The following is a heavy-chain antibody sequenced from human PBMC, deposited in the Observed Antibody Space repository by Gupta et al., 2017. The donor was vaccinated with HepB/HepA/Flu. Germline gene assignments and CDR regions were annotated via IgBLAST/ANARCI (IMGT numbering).Heavy chain of an antibody. Sequence: QVQLVESGGGVVQPGRPLRLSCAAPGFTFRSYAMHWVRQAPGKGLEWVVVISYDGSNKYYAASVKGRFTISRDNSKNTLYLQMNSLRAEDTAVYYCALLGELSSFDYWGQGTLVTVSS. J-gene: IGHJ4*02. CDR1: GFTFRSYA. CDR3: ALLGELSSFDY. D-gene: IGHD3-16*02. CDR2: ISYDGSNK. V-gene: IGHV3-30-3*01.